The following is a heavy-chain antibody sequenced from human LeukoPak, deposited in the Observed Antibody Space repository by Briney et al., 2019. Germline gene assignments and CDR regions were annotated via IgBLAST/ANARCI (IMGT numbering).Heavy chain of an antibody. CDR1: GVSISSAGY. D-gene: IGHD4-17*01. Sequence: SETLSLTCTVSGVSISSAGYWSWIRQYPGKGLEWIGYIYFSGSTYYNPSLKSRVTISVDTSKNHFSLKLSSVTAADTAVYYCARVPLDYGDYVRAFDIWGQGTKVTVSS. CDR3: ARVPLDYGDYVRAFDI. V-gene: IGHV4-31*03. CDR2: IYFSGST. J-gene: IGHJ3*02.